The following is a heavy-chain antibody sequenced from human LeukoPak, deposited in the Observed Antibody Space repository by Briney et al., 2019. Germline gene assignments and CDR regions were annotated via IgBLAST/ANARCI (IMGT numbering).Heavy chain of an antibody. D-gene: IGHD1-20*01. CDR1: GYTFSDYY. V-gene: IGHV1-2*02. CDR2: INTNSGDT. CDR3: ARDNYNWMYDY. J-gene: IGHJ4*02. Sequence: ASVKVSCKTSGYTFSDYYMHWVRQAPGQGLEWVGWINTNSGDTKYAQKFQGRVTMTRDTSISTAHVELSRLRSDDTAVYYCARDNYNWMYDYWGQGTLVTVSS.